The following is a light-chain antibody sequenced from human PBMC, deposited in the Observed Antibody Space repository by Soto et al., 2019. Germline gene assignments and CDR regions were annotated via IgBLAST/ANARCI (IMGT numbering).Light chain of an antibody. CDR1: SSDVGSYNL. J-gene: IGLJ1*01. CDR2: EGN. V-gene: IGLV2-23*01. CDR3: CSYAGNPYV. Sequence: QSALTQPASVSGSPGQSITISCTGTSSDVGSYNLVSWYQQHPGKAPKLMLYEGNKRPSGVSDRFSGSKSGNTASLTISGLQDEDEADYYCCSYAGNPYVFGTGTKVTVL.